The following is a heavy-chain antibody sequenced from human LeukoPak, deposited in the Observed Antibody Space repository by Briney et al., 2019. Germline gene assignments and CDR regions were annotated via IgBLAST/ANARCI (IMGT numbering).Heavy chain of an antibody. CDR2: IYYSGST. CDR1: GGSISSYY. V-gene: IGHV4-59*01. J-gene: IGHJ5*02. D-gene: IGHD3-10*01. Sequence: PSETLSLTCTVSGGSISSYYWSWIRQPPGKGLEWIGYIYYSGSTNYNPSLKSRVTISVDTSKNQFSLKLSSVTAADTAVYYCAGSETRGYYGSGINWFDPWGQGTLVTVSS. CDR3: AGSETRGYYGSGINWFDP.